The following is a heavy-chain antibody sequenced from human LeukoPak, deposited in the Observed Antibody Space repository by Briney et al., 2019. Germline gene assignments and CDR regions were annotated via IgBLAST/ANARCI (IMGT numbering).Heavy chain of an antibody. D-gene: IGHD2-2*01. J-gene: IGHJ4*02. CDR2: INPSGGST. V-gene: IGHV1-46*01. Sequence: GASVKVSCKASGYTFTNYYMLWVRQAPGQGLEWMGIINPSGGSTSYAQKFQGRVTMTRDTSTSTVYMELSSLRSEDTAVYYCARMGEIVVVPAATSNFDYWGQGTLVTVSS. CDR1: GYTFTNYY. CDR3: ARMGEIVVVPAATSNFDY.